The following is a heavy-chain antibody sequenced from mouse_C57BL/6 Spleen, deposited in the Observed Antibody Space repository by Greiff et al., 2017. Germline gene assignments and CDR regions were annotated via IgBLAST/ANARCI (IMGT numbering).Heavy chain of an antibody. CDR3: ARWLPHYAMDY. Sequence: QVQLQQPGAELVRPGTSVKLSCKASGYTFTSYWMHWVKQRPGQGLEWIGVIDPSDSYTNYNQKFKGKATLTVDTSSRTAYMQLSSRTSEDSAVYYCARWLPHYAMDYWGQGTSVTVSS. CDR1: GYTFTSYW. J-gene: IGHJ4*01. D-gene: IGHD2-2*01. V-gene: IGHV1-59*01. CDR2: IDPSDSYT.